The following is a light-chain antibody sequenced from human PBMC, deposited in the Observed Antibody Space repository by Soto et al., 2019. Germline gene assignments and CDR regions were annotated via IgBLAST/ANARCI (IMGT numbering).Light chain of an antibody. CDR3: QQYENYWT. J-gene: IGKJ1*01. CDR1: QSISAW. CDR2: DAS. V-gene: IGKV1-5*01. Sequence: DIQMTQSPSTLSATAGDRVTITCRASQSISAWLAGYQQKPGKAPKLLIYDASNLENGVPSRLSGSGSGTEFTLTISNLQPDDFATYYCQQYENYWTFGQGTKV.